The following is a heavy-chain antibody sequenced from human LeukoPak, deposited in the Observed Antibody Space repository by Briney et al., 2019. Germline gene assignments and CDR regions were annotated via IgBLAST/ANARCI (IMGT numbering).Heavy chain of an antibody. Sequence: SETLSLTCAVSGGSISSGGYSWSWIRQPPGKGLEWIGYIYYSGSTYYNPSLKSRVTISVDTSKNQFSLKLSSVTAADTAVYYCARDVFCSGGSCYSGYDYWGQGTLVTVSS. D-gene: IGHD2-15*01. CDR2: IYYSGST. V-gene: IGHV4-30-4*07. CDR1: GGSISSGGYS. J-gene: IGHJ4*02. CDR3: ARDVFCSGGSCYSGYDY.